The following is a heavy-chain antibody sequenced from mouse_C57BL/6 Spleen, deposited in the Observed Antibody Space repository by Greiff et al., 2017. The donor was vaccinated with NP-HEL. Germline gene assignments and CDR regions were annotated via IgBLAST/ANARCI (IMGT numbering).Heavy chain of an antibody. CDR2: IHPNSGST. J-gene: IGHJ2*01. Sequence: QVQLQQSGAELVKPGASVKLSCKASGYTFTSYWMHWVKQRPGQGLEWIGMIHPNSGSTNYNEKFKSKATLTVDKSSSTAYMQLSSLTSEDSAVYYCARSKITTVKGENFDYWGQGTTLTVSS. CDR3: ARSKITTVKGENFDY. D-gene: IGHD1-1*01. V-gene: IGHV1-64*01. CDR1: GYTFTSYW.